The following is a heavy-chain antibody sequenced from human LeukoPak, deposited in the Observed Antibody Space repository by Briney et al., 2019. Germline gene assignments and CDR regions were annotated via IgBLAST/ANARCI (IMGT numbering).Heavy chain of an antibody. CDR2: IYPGDSDT. V-gene: IGHV5-51*01. CDR1: GYSFTSYW. Sequence: GESLKISCKGSGYSFTSYWIGWVRQMPGKGLEWMGIIYPGDSDTRYSPSFQGQVTISADKSISTAYLQWSGLKASDTAMYYCARLCSGGSCYSGGGTFDYWGQGTLVTVSS. D-gene: IGHD2-15*01. J-gene: IGHJ4*02. CDR3: ARLCSGGSCYSGGGTFDY.